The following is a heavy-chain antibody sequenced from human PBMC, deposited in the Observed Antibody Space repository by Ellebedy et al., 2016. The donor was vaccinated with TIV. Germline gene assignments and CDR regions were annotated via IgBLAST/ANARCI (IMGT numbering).Heavy chain of an antibody. Sequence: GESLKISCAASGFSFSRYAMSWVRQAPGKGLEWVSGISGFEQTTHYADSVEGRFAISRDNSKNTLYLQMNSLRVEDTAVYYCTKDSGFVAALGTGFWGPGTLVTVSS. CDR1: GFSFSRYA. V-gene: IGHV3-23*01. D-gene: IGHD6-13*01. CDR2: ISGFEQTT. J-gene: IGHJ4*02. CDR3: TKDSGFVAALGTGF.